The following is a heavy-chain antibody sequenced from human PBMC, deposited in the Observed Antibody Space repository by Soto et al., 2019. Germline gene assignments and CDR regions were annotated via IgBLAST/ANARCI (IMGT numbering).Heavy chain of an antibody. J-gene: IGHJ5*02. D-gene: IGHD3-22*01. Sequence: GGSLRLSCAASGFTFSSYAMSGGRRAPGKGLEWGSAISGSGGSTYYADSVKARFTISRDNSKNTLNLQMNSQRAEDTTVYYCAKEDDSSSYYEGWFDPWGQGTLVTVSS. V-gene: IGHV3-23*01. CDR3: AKEDDSSSYYEGWFDP. CDR2: ISGSGGST. CDR1: GFTFSSYA.